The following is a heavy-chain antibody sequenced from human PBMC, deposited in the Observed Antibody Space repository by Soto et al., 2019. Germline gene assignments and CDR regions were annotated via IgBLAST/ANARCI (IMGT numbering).Heavy chain of an antibody. D-gene: IGHD2-2*01. CDR2: INPSGGSNK. J-gene: IGHJ6*02. V-gene: IGHV1-46*04. CDR3: ARDIYELPIPGYYYGMDV. CDR1: GYTLTSYY. Sequence: GASVKVSCKAPGYTLTSYYMHWVRQAPGQGLEWMGIINPSGGSNKYYADSVKGRFTISRDNSKNTLYLQMNSLRAEDTAVYYCARDIYELPIPGYYYGMDVWGQGTTVTVSS.